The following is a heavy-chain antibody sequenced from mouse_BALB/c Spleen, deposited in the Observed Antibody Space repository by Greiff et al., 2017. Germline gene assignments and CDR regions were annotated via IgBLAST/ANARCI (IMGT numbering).Heavy chain of an antibody. Sequence: EVQRVESGGGLVQPGGSRKLSCAASGFTFSSFGMHWVRQAPEKGLEWVAYISSGSSTIYYADTVKGRFTISRDNPKNTLFLQMTSLRSEDTAMYYCARELGLLFAYWGQGTLVTVSA. CDR3: ARELGLLFAY. CDR1: GFTFSSFG. CDR2: ISSGSSTI. V-gene: IGHV5-17*02. J-gene: IGHJ3*01. D-gene: IGHD3-1*01.